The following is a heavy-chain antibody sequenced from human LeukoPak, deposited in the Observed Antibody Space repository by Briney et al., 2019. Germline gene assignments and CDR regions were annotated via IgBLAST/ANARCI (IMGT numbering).Heavy chain of an antibody. CDR3: ASGSGSYRTPYYYMDV. CDR2: IYSGGST. J-gene: IGHJ6*03. V-gene: IGHV3-53*01. CDR1: GFTLSSNY. D-gene: IGHD3-10*01. Sequence: GGSLRLSCVASGFTLSSNYMSWVRQAPGKGLEWVSVIYSGGSTYYPDSVKGRFTISLDNSKNTLYLQMNSLRAEDTAVYYCASGSGSYRTPYYYMDVWGTGTTVTVSS.